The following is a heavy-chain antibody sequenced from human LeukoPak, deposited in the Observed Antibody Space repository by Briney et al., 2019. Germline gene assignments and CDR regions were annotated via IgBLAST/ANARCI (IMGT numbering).Heavy chain of an antibody. CDR1: GFIFIDYS. V-gene: IGHV3-23*01. CDR2: IRGRCT. Sequence: GGSMRLSCAASGFIFIDYSMNWVGQAPGKGLEWVAVIRGRCTRYADSVSGRLTLSRDNAKNTLYLRVESLRAGETTVFYLAKVHSNGYYEHYDYWGQGTLVTVSS. CDR3: AKVHSNGYYEHYDY. D-gene: IGHD3-22*01. J-gene: IGHJ4*02.